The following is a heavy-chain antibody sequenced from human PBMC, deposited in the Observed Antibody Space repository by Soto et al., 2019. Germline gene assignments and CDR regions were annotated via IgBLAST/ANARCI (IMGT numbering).Heavy chain of an antibody. CDR1: GFTFDDYA. CDR3: AKGALGYSGSYYFDY. V-gene: IGHV3-9*01. J-gene: IGHJ4*02. Sequence: PGGSLRLSCAVSGFTFDDYAMHWVRQAPGKGLEWVSGISWNSGSIGYADSVKGRFTISRDNAKNSLYLQMNSLRAEDTALYYCAKGALGYSGSYYFDYWGQGTLVTVSS. CDR2: ISWNSGSI. D-gene: IGHD1-26*01.